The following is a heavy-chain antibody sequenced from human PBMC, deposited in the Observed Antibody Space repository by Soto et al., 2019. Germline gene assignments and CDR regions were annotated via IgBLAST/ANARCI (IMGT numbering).Heavy chain of an antibody. CDR3: ARRIVATETFDY. CDR2: IYYIGTS. Sequence: PSETLSLTCTVSGASISSGGYYWGWIRQHPGKGLEWIGFIYYIGTSYYNPSLESRITLSVDTSKNHFSLNLTSVTAADTAVYYCARRIVATETFDYWAQGTLVTVSS. D-gene: IGHD5-12*01. V-gene: IGHV4-31*03. J-gene: IGHJ4*02. CDR1: GASISSGGYY.